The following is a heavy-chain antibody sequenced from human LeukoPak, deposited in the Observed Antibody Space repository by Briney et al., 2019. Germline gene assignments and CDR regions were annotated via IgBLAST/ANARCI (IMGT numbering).Heavy chain of an antibody. D-gene: IGHD3-16*01. CDR1: GGSISSGGYY. CDR2: IYYSGSA. Sequence: PSETLSLTCTVSGGSISSGGYYWSWIRQHPGKGLEWIGYIYYSGSAYYNPSLKSRVTISVDTSENQFSLKLSSVTAADTAVYYCARGLAVWGFDYWGQGTLVTVSS. CDR3: ARGLAVWGFDY. J-gene: IGHJ4*02. V-gene: IGHV4-31*03.